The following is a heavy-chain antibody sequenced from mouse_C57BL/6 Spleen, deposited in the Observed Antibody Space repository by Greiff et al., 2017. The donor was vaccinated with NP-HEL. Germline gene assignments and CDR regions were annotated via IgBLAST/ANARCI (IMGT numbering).Heavy chain of an antibody. CDR2: ISYDGSN. Sequence: EVQLVESGPGLVKPSQSLSLTCSVTGYSITSGYYWNWIRQFPGNKLEWMGYISYDGSNNYNPSLKNRISITRDTSKNQFFLKLNSVTTEDTATYYCARVGLRGDAMDYWGQGTSVTVSS. V-gene: IGHV3-6*01. D-gene: IGHD2-4*01. CDR1: GYSITSGYY. J-gene: IGHJ4*01. CDR3: ARVGLRGDAMDY.